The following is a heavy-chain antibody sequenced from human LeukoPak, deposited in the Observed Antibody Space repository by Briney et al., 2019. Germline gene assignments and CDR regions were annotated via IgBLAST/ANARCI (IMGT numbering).Heavy chain of an antibody. D-gene: IGHD4-17*01. CDR2: MNPNSGAT. J-gene: IGHJ6*02. CDR3: ARDLGNYGDYGDYYGMDV. V-gene: IGHV1-8*01. CDR1: GYTITSYD. Sequence: ASVKVSCKASGYTITSYDFNWLRQATGQGPEWMGWMNPNSGATGYAQKFQGRVTMTRSASINTAYMELTNLRSEDTAVYYCARDLGNYGDYGDYYGMDVWGQGTTVTVSS.